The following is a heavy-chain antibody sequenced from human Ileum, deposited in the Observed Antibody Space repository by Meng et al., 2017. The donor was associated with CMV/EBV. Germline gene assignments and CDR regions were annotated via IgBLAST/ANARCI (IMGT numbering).Heavy chain of an antibody. J-gene: IGHJ4*02. CDR3: TRDKGSSWYVACMDY. V-gene: IGHV4-39*07. Sequence: GGSISSRSNYWGWIRQPPGKGLEWIGSVYYSGSTYYNPSLKSRVTISVDTSKNQFSLKLSSVTAADTAVYYCTRDKGSSWYVACMDYWGRGTLVTVSS. CDR1: GGSISSRSNY. CDR2: VYYSGST. D-gene: IGHD6-13*01.